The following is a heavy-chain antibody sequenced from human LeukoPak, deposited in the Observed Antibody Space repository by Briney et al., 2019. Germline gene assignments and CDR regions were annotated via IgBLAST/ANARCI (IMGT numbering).Heavy chain of an antibody. J-gene: IGHJ4*02. CDR3: ARDRGTWNDDGFDY. CDR1: GGSISSYY. Sequence: SETLSLTCTVSGGSISSYYWSWVRQPAGKGLEWIGRIYISGSTNYNPSLKSRVTMSVDTSKNQFSLKLSSVTAADTAVYYCARDRGTWNDDGFDYWGQGTLVTVSS. V-gene: IGHV4-4*07. CDR2: IYISGST. D-gene: IGHD1-1*01.